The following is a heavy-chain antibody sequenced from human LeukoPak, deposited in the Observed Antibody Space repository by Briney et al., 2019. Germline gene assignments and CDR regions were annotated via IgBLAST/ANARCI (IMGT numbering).Heavy chain of an antibody. CDR2: IYYSGST. V-gene: IGHV4-59*12. Sequence: SETLSLTCTVSGGSISSYYWSWIRQPPGKGLEWIGYIYYSGSTNYNPSLKSRVTISVDTSKNQFSLKLSSVTAADTAVYYCARGQGYCSSTSCRGGYAFDYWGQGTLVTVSS. D-gene: IGHD2-2*01. CDR1: GGSISSYY. J-gene: IGHJ4*02. CDR3: ARGQGYCSSTSCRGGYAFDY.